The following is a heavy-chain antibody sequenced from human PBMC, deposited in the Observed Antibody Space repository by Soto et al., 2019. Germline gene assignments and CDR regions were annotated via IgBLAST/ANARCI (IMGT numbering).Heavy chain of an antibody. Sequence: EVQLVESGGGLVKPGGSLRLSCAASGFTFSTYSMNWVRQAPGKGLEWVSSISSSSNYIYYADSMKGRFTISRDNAKNSLYLQMNSLRDEDTAVYYCARTLPYTTGPFDYWGQGTLVTVSS. D-gene: IGHD6-19*01. CDR1: GFTFSTYS. CDR3: ARTLPYTTGPFDY. CDR2: ISSSSNYI. V-gene: IGHV3-21*01. J-gene: IGHJ4*02.